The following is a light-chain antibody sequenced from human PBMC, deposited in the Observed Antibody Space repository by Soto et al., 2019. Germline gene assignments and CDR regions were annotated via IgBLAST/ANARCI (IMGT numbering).Light chain of an antibody. J-gene: IGLJ1*01. V-gene: IGLV1-47*01. CDR1: NPNIGSNY. CDR3: SSWADTLNGHV. Sequence: QSVLTQPPSTSGTPGQRVTISCSGSNPNIGSNYVYWYQQLPGTAPKLLIYKTNKRPSGVPDRFSGSKSGTSASLAISGLRSEDEADYYCSSWADTLNGHVFGTGTKVTVL. CDR2: KTN.